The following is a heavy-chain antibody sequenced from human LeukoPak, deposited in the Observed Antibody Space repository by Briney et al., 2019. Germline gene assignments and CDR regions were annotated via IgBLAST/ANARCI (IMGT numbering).Heavy chain of an antibody. J-gene: IGHJ3*02. Sequence: SETLSLTCAVYGGSFSGYYWSWIRQPPGKGLEWIGEINHSGSTNYNPSLKSRVTISVDTSKNQFSLKLSSVTAADTAVYYCARHLKPSSPLYDFWSGPNDAFDIWGQGTMVTVSS. V-gene: IGHV4-34*01. CDR2: INHSGST. CDR1: GGSFSGYY. D-gene: IGHD3-3*01. CDR3: ARHLKPSSPLYDFWSGPNDAFDI.